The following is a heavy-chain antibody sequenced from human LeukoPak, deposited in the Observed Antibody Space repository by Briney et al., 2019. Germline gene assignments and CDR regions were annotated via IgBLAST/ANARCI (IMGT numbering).Heavy chain of an antibody. CDR2: IKQDGSEK. CDR1: GFTFSSYW. V-gene: IGHV3-7*01. J-gene: IGHJ4*02. D-gene: IGHD1/OR15-1a*01. Sequence: GGSLRLSCAASGFTFSSYWMSWVRQAPGKGLEWVANIKQDGSEKYYVDSVKGRFTISRDNAKNSLYLQMNSLRDEDTAVYYCARGLNKAKRGSDYWGQGTLVTVSS. CDR3: ARGLNKAKRGSDY.